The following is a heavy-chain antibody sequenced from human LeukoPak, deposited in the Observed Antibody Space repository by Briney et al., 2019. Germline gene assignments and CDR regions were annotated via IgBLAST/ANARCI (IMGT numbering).Heavy chain of an antibody. CDR3: ARLLWFGELKLDYYGMDV. J-gene: IGHJ6*02. Sequence: SETLSLTCTVSGGSISSYYWSWIRQPPGKGLEWIGYIYYSGSTNYNPSLKSRVTISVDTSKNQFSLKLSFVTAADTAVYYCARLLWFGELKLDYYGMDVWGQGTTVTVSS. CDR2: IYYSGST. CDR1: GGSISSYY. D-gene: IGHD3-10*01. V-gene: IGHV4-59*01.